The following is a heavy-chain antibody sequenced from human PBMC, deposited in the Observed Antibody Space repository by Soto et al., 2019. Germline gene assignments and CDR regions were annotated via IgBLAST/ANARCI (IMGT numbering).Heavy chain of an antibody. Sequence: QLQLQESGSGLVKPSQTLSLTCAVSGGSISSGGYSWRWIRQPPGKGLEWIGYIYHSGSTYYNPSLKSRVTISVDRSKNQFSLKLSSVTAADTAVYYCTRDQSRSSGRYLDYWGQGTLVTVSS. CDR3: TRDQSRSSGRYLDY. V-gene: IGHV4-30-2*01. D-gene: IGHD6-6*01. CDR1: GGSISSGGYS. J-gene: IGHJ4*02. CDR2: IYHSGST.